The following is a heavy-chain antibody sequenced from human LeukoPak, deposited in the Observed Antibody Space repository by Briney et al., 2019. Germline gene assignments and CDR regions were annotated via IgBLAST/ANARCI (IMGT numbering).Heavy chain of an antibody. CDR1: GFTFSSYG. J-gene: IGHJ4*02. Sequence: PGGSLRLSCAASGFTFSSYGMHWVRQAPGKGLEWVAFIRYDGSNKYYADSVKGRFTISRDNSKNTLYLQMNSLRAEDTAVYYCAKDADTAMAPYFDYWGQGTLVTVSS. CDR2: IRYDGSNK. CDR3: AKDADTAMAPYFDY. V-gene: IGHV3-30*02. D-gene: IGHD5-18*01.